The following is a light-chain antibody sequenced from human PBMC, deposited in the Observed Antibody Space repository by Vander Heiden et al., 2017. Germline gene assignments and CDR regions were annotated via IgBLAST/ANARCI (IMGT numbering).Light chain of an antibody. CDR2: AAS. CDR1: QSISIY. Sequence: DIQMTQSPSSLSASVGDRVTITCRASQSISIYFNWYQQKPGKAPKLLIYAASSLQSGVPSRFSGSGSGTDFILTISSLQPEDSATYYCQQSDGIAQTFGQGTKVEMK. J-gene: IGKJ1*01. CDR3: QQSDGIAQT. V-gene: IGKV1-39*01.